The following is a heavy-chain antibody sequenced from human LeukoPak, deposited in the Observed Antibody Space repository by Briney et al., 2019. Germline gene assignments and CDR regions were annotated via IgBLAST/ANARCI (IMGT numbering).Heavy chain of an antibody. Sequence: HPGGSLRLSCAASGFTFSSYAMSWVRQAPGKGLEWVSAISGSGGSTYYADSVKGRFTISRDNSRNTLYLQMNSLRAEDTAVYYCAKDRSNSGYPPDAFDIWGQGTMVTVSS. V-gene: IGHV3-23*01. D-gene: IGHD5-12*01. CDR3: AKDRSNSGYPPDAFDI. J-gene: IGHJ3*02. CDR2: ISGSGGST. CDR1: GFTFSSYA.